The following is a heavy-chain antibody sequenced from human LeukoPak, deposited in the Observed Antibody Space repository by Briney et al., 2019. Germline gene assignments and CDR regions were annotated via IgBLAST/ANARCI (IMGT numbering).Heavy chain of an antibody. V-gene: IGHV3-30-3*01. D-gene: IGHD3-3*01. CDR3: ARDYDFWSGYLW. CDR1: GFTFSDFW. J-gene: IGHJ4*02. CDR2: ISYDGSNK. Sequence: GGSLRLSCAASGFTFSDFWMHWVRQAPGKGLEWVAVISYDGSNKYYADSVKGRFTISRDNSKNTLYLQMNSLRAEDTAVYYCARDYDFWSGYLWWGQGTLVTVSS.